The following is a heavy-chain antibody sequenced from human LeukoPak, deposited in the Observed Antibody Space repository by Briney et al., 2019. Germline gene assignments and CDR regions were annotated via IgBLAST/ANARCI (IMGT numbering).Heavy chain of an antibody. D-gene: IGHD6-19*01. CDR1: GGSISSSNW. CDR3: ASVGIAVAGRGEDY. J-gene: IGHJ4*02. CDR2: IYHSGST. V-gene: IGHV4-4*02. Sequence: SETLSLTCAVSGGSISSSNWWSWVRQPPGKGLEWIGEIYHSGSTNYNPSLNSRVTISVDKSKNQFSLKLSSVTAADTAVYYCASVGIAVAGRGEDYWGQGTLVTVSS.